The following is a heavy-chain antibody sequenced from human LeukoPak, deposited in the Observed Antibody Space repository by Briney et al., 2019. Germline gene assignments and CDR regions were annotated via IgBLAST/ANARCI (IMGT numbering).Heavy chain of an antibody. V-gene: IGHV4-39*01. J-gene: IGHJ4*02. D-gene: IGHD3-22*01. CDR3: ARRWVGYYDSSGYYFDY. Sequence: SETLSLTCTVSGGFISSSSYYWGWIRQPPGKGLEWIGSIYYSGSTYYNPSLKSRVTISVDTSKNQFSLNLSSVTVSDTAVYYCARRWVGYYDSSGYYFDYWGQGILVTVSS. CDR2: IYYSGST. CDR1: GGFISSSSYY.